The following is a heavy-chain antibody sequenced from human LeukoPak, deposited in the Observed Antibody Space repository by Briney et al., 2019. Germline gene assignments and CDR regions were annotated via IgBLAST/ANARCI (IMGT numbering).Heavy chain of an antibody. Sequence: GGSLRLSCAASGVTVSSNYMSWGRQAPGKGLEWVSVIYSGGRTDYADSVTGRFTISRDNSETTVYLQMSSLRAEDTAVYYCERDLVVEAATLDYGMDVWGQGTTVTVSS. CDR3: ERDLVVEAATLDYGMDV. CDR2: IYSGGRT. V-gene: IGHV3-53*01. CDR1: GVTVSSNY. D-gene: IGHD2-15*01. J-gene: IGHJ6*02.